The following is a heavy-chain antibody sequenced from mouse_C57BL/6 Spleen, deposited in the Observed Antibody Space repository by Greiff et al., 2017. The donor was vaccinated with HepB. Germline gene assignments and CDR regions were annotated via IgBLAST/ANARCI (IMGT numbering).Heavy chain of an antibody. CDR3: ARQGVLDYAMDY. V-gene: IGHV5-6*01. Sequence: EVQGVESGGDLVKPGGSLKLSCAASGFTFSSYGMSWVRQTPDKRLEWVATISSGGSYTYYPDSVKGRFTISRDNAKNTLYLQMSSLKSEDTAMYYCARQGVLDYAMDYWGQGTSVTVSS. D-gene: IGHD1-1*01. CDR1: GFTFSSYG. J-gene: IGHJ4*01. CDR2: ISSGGSYT.